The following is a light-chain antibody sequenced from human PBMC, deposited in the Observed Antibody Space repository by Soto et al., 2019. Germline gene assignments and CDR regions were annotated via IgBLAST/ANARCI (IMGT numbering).Light chain of an antibody. CDR1: QSVSSSY. CDR3: QQYRSWPRT. Sequence: IVLKQSPGTLSLSTGERATLSCRASQSVSSSYLAWYQQKPGQAPRLLIYGASNRATGIPDRFSGRGSGTEFTLTISSLRPEDFGVYYCQQYRSWPRTFGQGTKVDIK. J-gene: IGKJ1*01. V-gene: IGKV3-20*01. CDR2: GAS.